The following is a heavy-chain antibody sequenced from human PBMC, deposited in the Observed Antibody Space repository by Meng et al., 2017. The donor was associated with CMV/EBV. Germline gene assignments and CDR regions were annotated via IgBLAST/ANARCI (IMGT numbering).Heavy chain of an antibody. J-gene: IGHJ3*02. CDR2: ISGSGGST. CDR3: AKGGSSSLGSAFDI. CDR1: GFTFSSFA. D-gene: IGHD6-6*01. V-gene: IGHV3-23*01. Sequence: GESLKTSCAAPGFTFSSFAMSWVRQAPGKGPEWVSAISGSGGSTYYADSVKGRFTISRDNSKNTLYLQMNSLRAEDTAVYYCAKGGSSSLGSAFDIWGQGTMVTVSS.